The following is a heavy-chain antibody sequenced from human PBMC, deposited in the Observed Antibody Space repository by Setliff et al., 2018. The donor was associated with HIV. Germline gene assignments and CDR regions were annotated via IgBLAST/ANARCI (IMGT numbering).Heavy chain of an antibody. Sequence: GGSLRLSCAASGFTFSSYWMNWVRQAPGKGLEWVANIKQDGSEKYYVDSVKGRFTISRDNAKNSLYLQMNSLRAEDTAVYYCARPQHIYDDSSDDYWGQGTLVTV. CDR2: IKQDGSEK. J-gene: IGHJ4*02. V-gene: IGHV3-7*01. CDR1: GFTFSSYW. D-gene: IGHD3-22*01. CDR3: ARPQHIYDDSSDDY.